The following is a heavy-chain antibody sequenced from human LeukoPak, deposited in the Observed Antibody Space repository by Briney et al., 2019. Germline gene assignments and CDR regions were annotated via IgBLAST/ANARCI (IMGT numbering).Heavy chain of an antibody. V-gene: IGHV4-61*02. CDR2: IYTSGST. J-gene: IGHJ4*02. Sequence: ASETLSLTCTVSGGSISSSGYYWSWIRQPAGKGLEWIGRIYTSGSTNYNPSLKSRVTMSVDTSKNQFSLKLSSVTAADTAVYYCARDRYYYDSSGYDPYFDYWGQGTLVTVSS. CDR1: GGSISSSGYY. CDR3: ARDRYYYDSSGYDPYFDY. D-gene: IGHD3-22*01.